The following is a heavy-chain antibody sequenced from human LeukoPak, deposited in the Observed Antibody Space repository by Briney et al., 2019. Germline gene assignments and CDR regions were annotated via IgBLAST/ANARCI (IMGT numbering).Heavy chain of an antibody. D-gene: IGHD3-16*01. CDR1: GFSISGYW. Sequence: PGGSLRLSCAASGFSISGYWMHWVRPAAGGGLVWVSRMNSGGTTINYADSVKGRFTISRDNVDNTLHLQMNSLRVEDTAVYYCIREVQVRASASLGLWGQGTLVTVSS. CDR2: MNSGGTTI. J-gene: IGHJ4*01. CDR3: IREVQVRASASLGL. V-gene: IGHV3-74*01.